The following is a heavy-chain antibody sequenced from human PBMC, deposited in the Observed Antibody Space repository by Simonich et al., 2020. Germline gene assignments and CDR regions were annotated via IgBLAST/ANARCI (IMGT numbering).Heavy chain of an antibody. Sequence: QVQLQESGPGLVKPSETLSLTCTVSGGSISSYYWSWIRQPPGKGLEWIGYIYYSGRTNYNPSLSSRVTISVDTSKNQFSRKLSSVTDADTAVYYCARHDRWLQFYFDYWGQGTLVTVSS. J-gene: IGHJ4*02. CDR2: IYYSGRT. CDR1: GGSISSYY. CDR3: ARHDRWLQFYFDY. D-gene: IGHD5-12*01. V-gene: IGHV4-59*08.